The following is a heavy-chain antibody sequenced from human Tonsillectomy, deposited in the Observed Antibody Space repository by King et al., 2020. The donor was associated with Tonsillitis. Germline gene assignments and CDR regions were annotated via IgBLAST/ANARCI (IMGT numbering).Heavy chain of an antibody. J-gene: IGHJ5*02. Sequence: VQLVESGAEVKKPGSSVKVSCKASGGTFSSYAISWVRQAPGQGLEWMGGIIPIFGTANYAQKFQGRVTITADESTSTAYMELSSLRSEDTAVYYCARDAKGFRSGWYWFDPWGQGTLVTVSS. V-gene: IGHV1-69*01. CDR3: ARDAKGFRSGWYWFDP. D-gene: IGHD6-19*01. CDR1: GGTFSSYA. CDR2: IIPIFGTA.